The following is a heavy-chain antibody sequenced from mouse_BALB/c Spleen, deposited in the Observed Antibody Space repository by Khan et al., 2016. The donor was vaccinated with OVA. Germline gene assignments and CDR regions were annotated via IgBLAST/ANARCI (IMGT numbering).Heavy chain of an antibody. V-gene: IGHV2-6-5*01. CDR2: IWGGGST. D-gene: IGHD2-10*02. CDR1: GFSLTDYG. CDR3: AKGVWSYYFALDY. J-gene: IGHJ4*01. Sequence: QVQLKESGPGLVTPSQSLSITCTVSGFSLTDYGVSWIRQPPGKGLEWLGVIWGGGSTSYNSALKSRLSISKDNSKSQVFLKMNSLQTDDTAMYYGAKGVWSYYFALDYWGQGTSVTVSS.